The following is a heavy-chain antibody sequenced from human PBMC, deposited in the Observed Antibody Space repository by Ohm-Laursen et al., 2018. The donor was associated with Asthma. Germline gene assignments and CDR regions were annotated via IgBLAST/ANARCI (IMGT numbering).Heavy chain of an antibody. Sequence: GSLRLSCAASGFTFSSYSMNWVRQAPGKGLEWVSSISSSSSYIYYADSVKGRFTISRDNAKNSLYLQMNSLRAEDTAVYYCARDYCGGDCHFDYWGQGTLVTVSS. CDR2: ISSSSSYI. V-gene: IGHV3-21*01. CDR1: GFTFSSYS. CDR3: ARDYCGGDCHFDY. D-gene: IGHD2-21*02. J-gene: IGHJ4*02.